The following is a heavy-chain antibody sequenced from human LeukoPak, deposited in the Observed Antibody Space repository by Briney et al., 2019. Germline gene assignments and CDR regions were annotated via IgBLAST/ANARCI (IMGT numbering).Heavy chain of an antibody. CDR2: VYTSGST. CDR1: GGSISSYY. V-gene: IGHV4-4*07. Sequence: SETLSLTCTVSGGSISSYYWSWIRQPAGKGLEWIGHVYTSGSTNYNPSLKSRVPMSVDTSKNQFSLKLSSLTAAATAVYYCARVGDFISNYYGMDVWGQGTTVTVSS. J-gene: IGHJ6*02. CDR3: ARVGDFISNYYGMDV. D-gene: IGHD2-21*01.